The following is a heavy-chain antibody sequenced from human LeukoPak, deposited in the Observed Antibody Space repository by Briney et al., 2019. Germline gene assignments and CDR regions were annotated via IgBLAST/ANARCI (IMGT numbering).Heavy chain of an antibody. CDR1: GSTFSSYD. CDR3: AKGGQGNGRSRGAVYGMDV. J-gene: IGHJ6*02. V-gene: IGHV3-30*18. Sequence: PGGSLRLSCAASGSTFSSYDMHWVRQAPGKGLEWVADISYDGSNRDYVDSVKGRFTISRDNSKNTLSLQLNSLRADDTAVCYCAKGGQGNGRSRGAVYGMDVWGQGTTVTVSS. D-gene: IGHD1-26*01. CDR2: ISYDGSNR.